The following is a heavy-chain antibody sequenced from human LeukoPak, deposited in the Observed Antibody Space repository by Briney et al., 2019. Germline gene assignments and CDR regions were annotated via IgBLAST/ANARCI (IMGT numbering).Heavy chain of an antibody. J-gene: IGHJ4*02. V-gene: IGHV4-39*07. Sequence: SETLSLTCTVSGGSISSSSYYWGWIRQPPGKGLEWIGSIYYSGSTYYNPSLKSRVTISVDTSKNQFSLKLSSVTAADTAVYYCARGRRPIVGATCFDYWGQGTLVTVSS. D-gene: IGHD1-26*01. CDR1: GGSISSSSYY. CDR3: ARGRRPIVGATCFDY. CDR2: IYYSGST.